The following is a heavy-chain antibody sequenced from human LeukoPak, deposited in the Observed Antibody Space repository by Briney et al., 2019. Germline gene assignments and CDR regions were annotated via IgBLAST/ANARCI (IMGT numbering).Heavy chain of an antibody. CDR2: ISGDGGST. CDR1: GFTFDDYA. V-gene: IGHV3-43*02. CDR3: PKGVSPDRPYYYYYYYMDL. Sequence: GGSLRLSCAASGFTFDDYAMHWVRQAPGKGVEGVSLISGDGGSTYYADSVKGGFTISRDKSKNSLYMQMNSLRTEDTALYYCPKGVSPDRPYYYYYYYMDLWGQGTPVTVSS. J-gene: IGHJ6*03. D-gene: IGHD4-23*01.